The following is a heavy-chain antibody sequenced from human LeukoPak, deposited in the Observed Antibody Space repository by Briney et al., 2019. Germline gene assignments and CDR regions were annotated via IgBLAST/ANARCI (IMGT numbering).Heavy chain of an antibody. J-gene: IGHJ4*02. CDR2: INSDGSST. V-gene: IGHV3-74*01. CDR3: ARKGHCSGGSCYSTYFDY. CDR1: GFTFSSYW. D-gene: IGHD2-15*01. Sequence: PGGSLRLSCAASGFTFSSYWMHWVRQAPGKGLVWVSRINSDGSSTSYADSVKGRFTISRDNAKNTLYLQMNSLRAEDTAVYYCARKGHCSGGSCYSTYFDYWGQGTLVTVSS.